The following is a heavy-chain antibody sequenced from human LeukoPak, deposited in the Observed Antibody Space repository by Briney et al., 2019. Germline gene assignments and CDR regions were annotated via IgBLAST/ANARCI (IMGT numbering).Heavy chain of an antibody. CDR2: IYNDGST. CDR1: GFTVSSNC. J-gene: IGHJ4*02. CDR3: ARDYRNGAIDY. D-gene: IGHD1-1*01. Sequence: GGSLRLSCVASGFTVSSNCMSWVRQAPGKGLGWVSIIYNDGSTFYADSVKGRFTISRDNSKNTPYLQMDSLSAEDTAVYYCARDYRNGAIDYWGQGTLVTVSS. V-gene: IGHV3-53*01.